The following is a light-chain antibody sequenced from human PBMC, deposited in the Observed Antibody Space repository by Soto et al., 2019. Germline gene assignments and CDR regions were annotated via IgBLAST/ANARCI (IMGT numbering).Light chain of an antibody. J-gene: IGKJ1*01. V-gene: IGKV1-17*01. CDR3: LQHSNYPRP. CDR2: AAS. CDR1: QGIRSD. Sequence: DIQMTQSPSSLSASVGDRVTITCRASQGIRSDLGWFQQKPGKAPKRLIYAASSLESGVPSRFSGSRSGTEFTLTISRLQPEDFATYYCLQHSNYPRPFGHGTRVEIK.